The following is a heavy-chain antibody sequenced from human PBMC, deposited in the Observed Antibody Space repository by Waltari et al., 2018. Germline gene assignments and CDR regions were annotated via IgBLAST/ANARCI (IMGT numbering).Heavy chain of an antibody. D-gene: IGHD1-26*01. CDR1: GFTFDDYA. Sequence: EVQLVESGGGLVQPGRSLRLSCAASGFTFDDYAMHWVRQAPGKGLEWVSGISWNSGSIGYADSGKGRFTISRDNAKNSLYLQMNSLRAEDTALYYCAKVGLLGGSYSAYFDYWGQGTLVTVSS. CDR3: AKVGLLGGSYSAYFDY. V-gene: IGHV3-9*01. CDR2: ISWNSGSI. J-gene: IGHJ4*02.